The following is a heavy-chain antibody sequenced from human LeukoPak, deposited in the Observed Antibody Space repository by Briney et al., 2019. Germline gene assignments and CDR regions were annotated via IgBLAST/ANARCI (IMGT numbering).Heavy chain of an antibody. Sequence: PSETLSLTCTVSTYSISSGDYWGWIRQPPGKGLEWIGRIDTSGSTNYNPSLKSRVTISLDTSKNQFSLKVNSVTAADTAVYFCATSYYSYMDVWGKGTTVTVSS. J-gene: IGHJ6*03. CDR1: TYSISSGDY. CDR3: ATSYYSYMDV. V-gene: IGHV4-38-2*02. D-gene: IGHD2-21*01. CDR2: IDTSGST.